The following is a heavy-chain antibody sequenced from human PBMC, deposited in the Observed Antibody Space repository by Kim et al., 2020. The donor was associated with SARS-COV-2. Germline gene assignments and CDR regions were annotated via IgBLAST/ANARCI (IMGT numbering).Heavy chain of an antibody. CDR1: GFTFSSYA. D-gene: IGHD3-22*01. V-gene: IGHV3-23*01. CDR3: AKVAGGYYNPLQSVDY. CDR2: ISGSGGST. Sequence: GGSLRLSCAASGFTFSSYAMSWVRQAPGKGLEWVSAISGSGGSTYYADSVKGRFTISRDNSKNTLYLQMNSLRAEDTAVYYCAKVAGGYYNPLQSVDYWGQGALVTVSA. J-gene: IGHJ4*02.